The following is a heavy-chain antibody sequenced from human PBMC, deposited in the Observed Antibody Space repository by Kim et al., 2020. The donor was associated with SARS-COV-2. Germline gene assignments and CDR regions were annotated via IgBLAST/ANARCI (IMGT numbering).Heavy chain of an antibody. CDR2: ISGSNGAT. V-gene: IGHV1-18*01. J-gene: IGHJ4*02. CDR3: AXAHYSTXSPFFY. CDR1: GYTFSNYG. Sequence: ASVKVSCKASGYTFSNYGISWVRLAPGQGLEWMGWISGSNGATKYAQKFQGRVTITTDPSAXXAYMELRSLRSDDTALXXCAXAHYSTXSPFFYWXQGTLXXVXS. D-gene: IGHD1-26*01.